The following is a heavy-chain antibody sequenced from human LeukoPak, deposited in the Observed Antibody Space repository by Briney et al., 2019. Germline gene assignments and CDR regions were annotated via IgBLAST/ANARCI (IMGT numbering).Heavy chain of an antibody. CDR2: IYHSGST. V-gene: IGHV4-30-2*03. J-gene: IGHJ4*02. CDR1: GGSISSGGYY. CDR3: ARSGYYDSSLDH. D-gene: IGHD3-22*01. Sequence: SETLSLTCAVSGGSISSGGYYWSWIRQPPGKDLEWIGNIYHSGSTYYNPSLKSPVTISIDTSKNQFSLKLSSVTAADTAVYYCARSGYYDSSLDHWGQGTLVTVSS.